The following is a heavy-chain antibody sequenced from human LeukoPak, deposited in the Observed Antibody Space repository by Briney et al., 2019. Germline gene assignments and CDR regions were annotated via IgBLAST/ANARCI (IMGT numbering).Heavy chain of an antibody. V-gene: IGHV3-21*01. CDR2: ISSSSSYI. D-gene: IGHD5-24*01. CDR3: ARDLGWLQDF. Sequence: GGSLRLSCAASGFTFTSYSMNWVRQAPGKGLEWVSSISSSSSYIYYADSVKGRLTISRDNAKNSLYLQMNSLRAEDTAVYYCARDLGWLQDFWGQGTLVTVSS. J-gene: IGHJ4*02. CDR1: GFTFTSYS.